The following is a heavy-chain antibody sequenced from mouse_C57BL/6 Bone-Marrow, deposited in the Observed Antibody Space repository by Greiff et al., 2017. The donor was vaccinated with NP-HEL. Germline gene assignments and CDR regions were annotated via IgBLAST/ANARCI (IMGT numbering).Heavy chain of an antibody. D-gene: IGHD2-4*01. CDR2: INPNNGGT. V-gene: IGHV1-26*01. CDR3: AREGWGGDYPYYFDY. CDR1: GYTFTDYY. J-gene: IGHJ2*01. Sequence: EVQLQQSGPELVKPGASVKISCKASGYTFTDYYMNWVKQSHGKSLEWIGDINPNNGGTSYNQKFKGKATLTVDKSSSTAYMELRSLTSEDSAVYYGAREGWGGDYPYYFDYWGQGTTLTVSS.